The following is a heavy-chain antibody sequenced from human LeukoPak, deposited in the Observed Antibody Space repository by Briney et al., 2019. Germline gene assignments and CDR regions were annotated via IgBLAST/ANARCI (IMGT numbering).Heavy chain of an antibody. V-gene: IGHV2-5*01. J-gene: IGHJ4*02. CDR2: IYWNDDR. CDR1: GFSLITSGVG. Sequence: SGPTLVNPTQTLTLTCTFSGFSLITSGVGVGWIRQPPGKALEWLALIYWNDDRRYSPSLKSRLTITKDTSKNQVVLTMTNMDPVDTATYYCAHRRSYYDSSGYYYVTPPSYYFDYWGQGTLVTVSS. D-gene: IGHD3-22*01. CDR3: AHRRSYYDSSGYYYVTPPSYYFDY.